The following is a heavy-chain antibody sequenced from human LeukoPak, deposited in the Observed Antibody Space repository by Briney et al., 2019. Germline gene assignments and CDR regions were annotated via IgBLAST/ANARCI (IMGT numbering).Heavy chain of an antibody. V-gene: IGHV4-59*01. Sequence: KPSETLSLTCTVSGGSISSYYWSWIRQPPGKGLEWIGCIYYSGSTNYNPSLKSRVTISVDTSKNQFSLKLSSVTAADTAVYYCAGGADFWSGYLNWFDPWGQGTLVTVSS. CDR3: AGGADFWSGYLNWFDP. D-gene: IGHD3-3*01. CDR1: GGSISSYY. J-gene: IGHJ5*02. CDR2: IYYSGST.